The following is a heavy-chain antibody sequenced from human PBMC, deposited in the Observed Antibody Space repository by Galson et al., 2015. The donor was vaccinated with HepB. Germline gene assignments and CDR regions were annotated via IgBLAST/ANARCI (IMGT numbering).Heavy chain of an antibody. V-gene: IGHV3-21*01. CDR1: GFTLRSYS. D-gene: IGHD6-13*01. Sequence: SLRLSCAASGFTLRSYSMNWVRQAPGKGLEWVSSISSGSTYIYYADSVKGRFTISRDNSKNSLCLQMSSLRAEDTAVYYCARGEAYSNSWYSDFDYWGQGTLVSVSS. J-gene: IGHJ4*02. CDR3: ARGEAYSNSWYSDFDY. CDR2: ISSGSTYI.